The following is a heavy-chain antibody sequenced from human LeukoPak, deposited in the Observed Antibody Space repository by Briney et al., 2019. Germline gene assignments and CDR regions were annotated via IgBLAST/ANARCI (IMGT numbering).Heavy chain of an antibody. CDR1: GGSISSYY. V-gene: IGHV4-4*07. CDR3: ARERLLDYYYYMDV. CDR2: IYTSGST. J-gene: IGHJ6*03. D-gene: IGHD1-26*01. Sequence: PSETLSPTCTVSGGSISSYYWSWIRQPAGKGLEWIGRIYTSGSTNYNPSLKSRVTMSVDTSKNQFSLKLSSVTAADTAVYYCARERLLDYYYYMDVWGKGTTVTVSS.